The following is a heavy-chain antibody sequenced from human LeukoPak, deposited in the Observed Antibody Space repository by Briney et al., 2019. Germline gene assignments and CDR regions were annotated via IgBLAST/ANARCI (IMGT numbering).Heavy chain of an antibody. D-gene: IGHD6-19*01. CDR2: INHSGST. J-gene: IGHJ2*01. Sequence: KPSETLSLTCAVYGGSFSGYYWSWIRRPPGKGLEWIGEINHSGSTNYNPSLKSRVTISVDTSKNQFSLKLSSVTAADTAVYHCARGEEQWLEWYFDLWGRGTLVTVSS. CDR1: GGSFSGYY. CDR3: ARGEEQWLEWYFDL. V-gene: IGHV4-34*01.